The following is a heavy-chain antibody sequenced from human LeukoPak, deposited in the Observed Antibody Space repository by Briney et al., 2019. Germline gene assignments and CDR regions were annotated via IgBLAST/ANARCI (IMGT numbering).Heavy chain of an antibody. D-gene: IGHD2-2*01. CDR2: ISGIGATR. CDR3: VTEAVVAFYYFDS. CDR1: GGSISSGGYY. V-gene: IGHV3-23*01. J-gene: IGHJ4*02. Sequence: PSETLSLTCTVSGGSISSGGYYWSWVRQHPGKGLEWVAAISGIGATRNYADSVKGRFTISRDNSKNTLYLQINSLRAEDTAFYYCVTEAVVAFYYFDSWGQGTLVTVSS.